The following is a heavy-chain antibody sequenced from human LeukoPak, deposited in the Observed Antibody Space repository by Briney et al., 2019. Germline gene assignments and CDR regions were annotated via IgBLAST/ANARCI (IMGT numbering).Heavy chain of an antibody. CDR2: MNPNSGNT. CDR3: ARAGRGSSGYYGY. CDR1: GYTFTSYD. Sequence: GASVKVSCKASGYTFTSYDINWVRRATGRGLEWMGWMNPNSGNTGYAQKFQGRVTITRNTSISTAYMELSSLRSEDTAVYYCARAGRGSSGYYGYWGQGTLVTVSS. J-gene: IGHJ4*02. D-gene: IGHD3-22*01. V-gene: IGHV1-8*03.